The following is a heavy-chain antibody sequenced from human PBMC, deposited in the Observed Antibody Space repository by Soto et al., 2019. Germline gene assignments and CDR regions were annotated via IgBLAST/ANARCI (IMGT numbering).Heavy chain of an antibody. CDR3: ARLLYYDSSGYPVDY. CDR1: GYTLTELS. Sequence: ASVKVSCKVSGYTLTELSMHWVRQAPGKGLEWMGGFDPEDGETIYAQKFQGRVTITADKSTSTAYMELSSLRSEDTAVYYCARLLYYDSSGYPVDYWGQGTLVTVSS. CDR2: FDPEDGET. D-gene: IGHD3-22*01. V-gene: IGHV1-24*01. J-gene: IGHJ4*02.